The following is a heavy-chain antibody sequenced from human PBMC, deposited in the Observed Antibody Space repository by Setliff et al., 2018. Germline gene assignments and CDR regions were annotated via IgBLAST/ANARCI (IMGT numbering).Heavy chain of an antibody. CDR3: VKDWQNYFDSSGYYGYYDY. CDR2: LSGSGSNT. J-gene: IGHJ4*02. V-gene: IGHV3-23*01. Sequence: LRLSCAASRFTFSAYWMSWVRQAPGKGLEWVSALSGSGSNTFYADSVKGRFTISRDNSKKTLYLQMNSLRAEDTAVYYCVKDWQNYFDSSGYYGYYDYWGQGTLVTVSS. CDR1: RFTFSAYW. D-gene: IGHD3-22*01.